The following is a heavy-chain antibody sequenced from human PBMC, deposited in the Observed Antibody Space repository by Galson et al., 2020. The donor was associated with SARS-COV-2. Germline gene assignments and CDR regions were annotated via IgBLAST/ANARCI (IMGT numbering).Heavy chain of an antibody. D-gene: IGHD6-19*01. J-gene: IGHJ4*02. CDR2: ISYDGSNK. Sequence: TGGSLRLSCAASGFTFSSYGMHWVRQAPGKGLEWVAVISYDGSNKYYADSVKGRFTISRDNSKNTLYLQMNSLRAEDTAVYYCAKIMSVAGTADYWGQGTLVTVSS. CDR1: GFTFSSYG. CDR3: AKIMSVAGTADY. V-gene: IGHV3-30*18.